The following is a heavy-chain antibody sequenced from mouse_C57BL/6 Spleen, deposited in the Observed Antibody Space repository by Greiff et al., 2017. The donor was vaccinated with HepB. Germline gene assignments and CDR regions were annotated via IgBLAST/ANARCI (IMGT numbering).Heavy chain of an antibody. D-gene: IGHD2-10*01. V-gene: IGHV5-4*01. Sequence: EVMLVESGGGLVKPGGSLKLSCAASGFTFSSYAMSWVRQTPEKRLEWVATISDGGSYTYYPDNVKGRFTISRDNAKNNLYLQMSHLKSEDTAMYYCARDHPCYGKGEYYFDYWGQGTTLTVSS. J-gene: IGHJ2*01. CDR2: ISDGGSYT. CDR3: ARDHPCYGKGEYYFDY. CDR1: GFTFSSYA.